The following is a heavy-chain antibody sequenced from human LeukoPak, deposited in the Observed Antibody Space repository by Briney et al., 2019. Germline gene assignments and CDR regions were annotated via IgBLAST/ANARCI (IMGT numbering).Heavy chain of an antibody. V-gene: IGHV1-18*01. CDR2: ISGYNGNT. Sequence: ASVKASCKAFGYTLTTYGITWVRQAPGQGLEWMGWISGYNGNTNFAQKFQGRVTMTTDTSTSTAYMELRSLRSDDTAVYYCARDGIAAPGTGYFYYFGLDVWGQGTTVTVSS. CDR1: GYTLTTYG. D-gene: IGHD6-13*01. CDR3: ARDGIAAPGTGYFYYFGLDV. J-gene: IGHJ6*02.